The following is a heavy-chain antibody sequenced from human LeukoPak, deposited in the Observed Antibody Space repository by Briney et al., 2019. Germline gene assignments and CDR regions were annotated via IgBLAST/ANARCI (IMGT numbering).Heavy chain of an antibody. CDR2: ISSSSSTI. D-gene: IGHD3-3*01. V-gene: IGHV3-48*04. J-gene: IGHJ3*02. CDR3: AREGDYDFWTSSGAFDS. Sequence: HPGGSLRLSCAASGFTFSSYSMNWVRQAPGKGLEWVSYISSSSSTIYYADSVKGRFTISRDNAKRSLYLQMNSLRAEDTAVYYCAREGDYDFWTSSGAFDSWGQGTMVTVSS. CDR1: GFTFSSYS.